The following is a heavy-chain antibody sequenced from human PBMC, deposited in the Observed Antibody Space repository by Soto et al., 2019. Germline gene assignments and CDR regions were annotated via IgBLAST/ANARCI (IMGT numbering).Heavy chain of an antibody. V-gene: IGHV3-74*01. J-gene: IGHJ6*02. CDR3: ARVKDTAVAMYYSYYYGMDV. CDR2: INSDGTST. Sequence: LRLSCVVSGFTFSSYWMHWVRQAPGKGLVWVSRINSDGTSTIYADSVKGRFTISRDNAKNKLYLQMHSLRAEDTAVYYCARVKDTAVAMYYSYYYGMDVWGQGTTVTVSS. D-gene: IGHD5-18*01. CDR1: GFTFSSYW.